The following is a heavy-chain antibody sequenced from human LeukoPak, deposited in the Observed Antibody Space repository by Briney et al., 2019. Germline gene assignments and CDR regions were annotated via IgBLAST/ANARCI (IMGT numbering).Heavy chain of an antibody. J-gene: IGHJ4*02. V-gene: IGHV1-2*02. D-gene: IGHD6-13*01. CDR2: INPNSGGT. CDR1: GYTFTGYY. Sequence: GASVKVSCKASGYTFTGYYMHWVRQAPGQGLEWMGWINPNSGGTNYAQKFQGRVTMTRDTSISTAYMELSRLRSDDTAVYYCAREIYTGYSSSLFDYWGQGTLVTVSS. CDR3: AREIYTGYSSSLFDY.